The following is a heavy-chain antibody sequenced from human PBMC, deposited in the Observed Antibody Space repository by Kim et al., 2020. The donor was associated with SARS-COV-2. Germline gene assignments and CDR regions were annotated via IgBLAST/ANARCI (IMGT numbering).Heavy chain of an antibody. Sequence: YAQKVQGRVTMTRDTSISTAYMELSRLRSDDTAVYYCARVDAAGNWFDPWGQGTLVTVSS. D-gene: IGHD6-13*01. J-gene: IGHJ5*02. V-gene: IGHV1-2*02. CDR3: ARVDAAGNWFDP.